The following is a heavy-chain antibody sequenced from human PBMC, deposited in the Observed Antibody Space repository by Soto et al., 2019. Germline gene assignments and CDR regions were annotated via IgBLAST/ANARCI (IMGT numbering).Heavy chain of an antibody. D-gene: IGHD4-4*01. Sequence: QVQLVESGGGVVQPGRSLRLSCAASGFTFSSYGMHWVRQAPGKGLEWVAVISYDGSNKYYADSVKGRFTISRDNSKNLLYLQMNSLRAEDTAVYCCAKAVTPSYYGMDVWGQGTTVTVSS. CDR2: ISYDGSNK. V-gene: IGHV3-30*18. CDR1: GFTFSSYG. CDR3: AKAVTPSYYGMDV. J-gene: IGHJ6*02.